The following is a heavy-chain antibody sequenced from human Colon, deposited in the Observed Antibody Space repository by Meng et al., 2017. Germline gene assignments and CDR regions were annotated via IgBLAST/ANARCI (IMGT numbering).Heavy chain of an antibody. CDR3: ARGGMGSRWNQGVIS. CDR2: IYYTGTT. CDR1: GDSIGSSYHY. J-gene: IGHJ5*02. V-gene: IGHV4-39*07. Sequence: SETLSLTCTVSGDSIGSSYHYWGWIRQPPGKGLEWIGSIYYTGTTYYNPSLKSRVNILVDTSKNQFSLNLTSVTAADTAFYYCARGGMGSRWNQGVISWGQGRLVTVSS. D-gene: IGHD6-13*01.